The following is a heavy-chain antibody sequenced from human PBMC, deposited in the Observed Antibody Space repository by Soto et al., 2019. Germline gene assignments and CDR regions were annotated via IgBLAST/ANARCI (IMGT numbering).Heavy chain of an antibody. CDR1: GFTFSNYW. Sequence: TGGSLRLSCAASGFTFSNYWMSWVRQAPGKGLEWVANVKQDGSEKYYVDSVKGRFTISRDNAKNSLYLQMNSLRPENTAVYYCVRGGGAFDIWGQGTMVTVSS. J-gene: IGHJ3*02. CDR3: VRGGGAFDI. CDR2: VKQDGSEK. D-gene: IGHD3-16*01. V-gene: IGHV3-7*01.